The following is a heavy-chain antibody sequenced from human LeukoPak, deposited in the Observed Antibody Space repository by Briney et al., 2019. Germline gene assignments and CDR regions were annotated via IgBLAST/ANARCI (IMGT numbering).Heavy chain of an antibody. CDR1: GYTFTSYG. D-gene: IGHD2-2*01. CDR2: ISAYNGNT. J-gene: IGHJ3*02. CDR3: ARAGIVPAAPVSFDI. Sequence: GASVKVSCEASGYTFTSYGISWVRQAPGQGLEWMGWISAYNGNTNYAQKLQGRVTMTTDTSTSTAYMELRSLRSDDTAVYYCARAGIVPAAPVSFDIWGQGTMVTVSS. V-gene: IGHV1-18*01.